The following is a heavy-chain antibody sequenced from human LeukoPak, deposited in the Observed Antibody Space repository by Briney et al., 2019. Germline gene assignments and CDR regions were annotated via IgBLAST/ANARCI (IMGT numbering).Heavy chain of an antibody. D-gene: IGHD5-24*01. J-gene: IGHJ4*02. CDR1: EFTFRSYE. CDR2: ISGGGEST. CDR3: ARRSGRRYEY. Sequence: GGSLRLSCAASEFTFRSYEMNWVRHAPGRGLEWVSHISGGGESTVYPDAVKGRFIISRDNTKNSLYLQMNSLRVEDTGVYYCARRSGRRYEYWGQGVLVTVSS. V-gene: IGHV3-48*03.